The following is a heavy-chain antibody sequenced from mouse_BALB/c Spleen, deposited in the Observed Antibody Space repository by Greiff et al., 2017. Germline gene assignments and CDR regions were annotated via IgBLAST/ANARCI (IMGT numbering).Heavy chain of an antibody. Sequence: VHLVESGPGLVAPSQSLSITCTVSGFSLTDYGVSWIRQPPGKGLEWLGVIWGGGSTYYNSALKSRLSISKDNSKSQVFLKMNSLQTDDTAMYYCAKHTNYGSSYLAYWGQGTLVTVSA. CDR3: AKHTNYGSSYLAY. J-gene: IGHJ3*01. D-gene: IGHD1-1*01. CDR1: GFSLTDYG. V-gene: IGHV2-6-5*01. CDR2: IWGGGST.